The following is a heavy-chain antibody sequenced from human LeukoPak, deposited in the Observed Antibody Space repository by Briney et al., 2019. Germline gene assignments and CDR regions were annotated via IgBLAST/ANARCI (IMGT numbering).Heavy chain of an antibody. V-gene: IGHV1-46*01. J-gene: IGHJ4*02. D-gene: IGHD4-23*01. Sequence: ASVKVSCKASGYTFTSYYMRWVRQAPGQGLEWMGIINPSGGSTSYAQKFQGRVTMTRDTSTSTVYMELSSLRSEDTAVYYCHATVVTLDGLDYWGQGTLVTVSS. CDR1: GYTFTSYY. CDR3: HATVVTLDGLDY. CDR2: INPSGGST.